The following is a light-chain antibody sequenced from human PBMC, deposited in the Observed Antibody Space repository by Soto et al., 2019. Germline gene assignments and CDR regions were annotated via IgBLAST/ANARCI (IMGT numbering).Light chain of an antibody. CDR1: SSDVGGYNY. J-gene: IGLJ1*01. CDR3: SSYAGSNINYV. CDR2: EVS. V-gene: IGLV2-8*01. Sequence: QSALTQPPSASGSPGQSVTISCTGTSSDVGGYNYVSWYQQHPGKAPKLMIYEVSKRPSGVPDRFSGSKSGNTASLTVSGLQAEEEADYYYSSYAGSNINYVFGTGTKLTVL.